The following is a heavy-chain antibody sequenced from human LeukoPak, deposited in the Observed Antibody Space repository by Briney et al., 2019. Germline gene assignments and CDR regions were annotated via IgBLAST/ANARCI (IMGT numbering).Heavy chain of an antibody. J-gene: IGHJ4*02. CDR2: IYSGGST. D-gene: IGHD5-18*01. V-gene: IGHV3-53*01. Sequence: RSLRLPRSTLWFPLNKKQNNRVPPAPGKGLELVPVIYSGGSTYYADSVKGRFTISRDNSKNTLYLQMNSLRAEDTAVYYCARESYARGYSYGFDYWGQGTLVTVSS. CDR3: ARESYARGYSYGFDY. CDR1: WFPLNKKQ.